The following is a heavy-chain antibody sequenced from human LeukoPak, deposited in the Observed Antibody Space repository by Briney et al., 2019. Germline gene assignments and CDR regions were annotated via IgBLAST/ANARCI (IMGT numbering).Heavy chain of an antibody. V-gene: IGHV4-34*01. CDR1: GGSFSGYY. Sequence: PSETLSLTCAVYGGSFSGYYWSWIRQPPGKGLEWIGEINHSGSTNYNPSLKSRVTISVDTSKNQFSLKLSSVTAADTAVYYYAREEGVAGTSDYWGQGTLVTVSS. CDR2: INHSGST. CDR3: AREEGVAGTSDY. D-gene: IGHD6-19*01. J-gene: IGHJ4*02.